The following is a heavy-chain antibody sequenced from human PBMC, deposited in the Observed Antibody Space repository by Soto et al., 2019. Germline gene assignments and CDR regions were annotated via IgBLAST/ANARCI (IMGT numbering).Heavy chain of an antibody. CDR1: GGSISSYY. CDR2: IYYSGST. J-gene: IGHJ4*02. CDR3: ASGRGYSYGSFDY. Sequence: SETLSLTCTVSGGSISSYYWSWIRHPPGKGLEWIGYIYYSGSTNYNPSLKSRVTISVDTSKNQFSLKLSSVTAADTAMYYCASGRGYSYGSFDYWGQGTLVTVSS. D-gene: IGHD5-18*01. V-gene: IGHV4-59*01.